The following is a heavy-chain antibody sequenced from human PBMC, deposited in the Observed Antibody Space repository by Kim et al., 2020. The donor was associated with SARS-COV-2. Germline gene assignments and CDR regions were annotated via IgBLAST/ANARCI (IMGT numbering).Heavy chain of an antibody. D-gene: IGHD2-2*03. J-gene: IGHJ4*02. CDR1: GYTFTSYA. Sequence: ASVKVSCKASGYTFTSYAMNWVRQAPGQGLEWMGWINTNTGNPTYAQGLTGRFVFSLDTSVSTAYLQISSLKAEDTAVYYCARVGYCSSTSCPPFLEYWGQGTLVTVSS. CDR2: INTNTGNP. V-gene: IGHV7-4-1*02. CDR3: ARVGYCSSTSCPPFLEY.